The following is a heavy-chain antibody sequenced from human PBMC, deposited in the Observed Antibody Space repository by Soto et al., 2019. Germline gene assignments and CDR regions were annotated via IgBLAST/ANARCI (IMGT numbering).Heavy chain of an antibody. Sequence: EVQLVESGGGLVQPGGSLRLSCAASGFTFSNYAMHWVRQAPGKGLEYVSAISSNGGSTDYANSVKGRFTISRDNSKNTLDLQMGSLRAEDMAVYYCARGGRGYEFDYWGQGTLVTVSS. V-gene: IGHV3-64*01. CDR2: ISSNGGST. CDR1: GFTFSNYA. CDR3: ARGGRGYEFDY. D-gene: IGHD5-12*01. J-gene: IGHJ4*02.